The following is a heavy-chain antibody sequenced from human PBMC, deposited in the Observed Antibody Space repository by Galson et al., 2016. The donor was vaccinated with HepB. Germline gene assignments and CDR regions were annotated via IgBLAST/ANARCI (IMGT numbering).Heavy chain of an antibody. V-gene: IGHV3-74*03. J-gene: IGHJ3*02. CDR2: INRDGSGT. CDR3: ARGGTPSGLDI. CDR1: ESTFGNHW. D-gene: IGHD3-16*01. Sequence: SCADSESTFGNHWVYWVRQAPGKGLVWVSKINRDGSGTAYADSVKGRFTISRDNAKNTLYLQMNSLRDEDTALYYCARGGTPSGLDIWGQGTMVTVSS.